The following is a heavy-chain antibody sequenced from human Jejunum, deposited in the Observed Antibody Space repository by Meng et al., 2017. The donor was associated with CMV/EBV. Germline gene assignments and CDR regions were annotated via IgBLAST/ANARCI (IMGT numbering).Heavy chain of an antibody. CDR3: AKEPGSAYWYFDL. Sequence: ASLFIFSSYALRWVRQAPGMGLEWVSGISSSGGSTNYADSVKGRFTISRDNSRNTLYLQMNSLRAEDTAVYYCAKEPGSAYWYFDLWGRGTLVTVSS. J-gene: IGHJ2*01. V-gene: IGHV3-23*01. CDR2: ISSSGGST. CDR1: LFIFSSYA. D-gene: IGHD1-14*01.